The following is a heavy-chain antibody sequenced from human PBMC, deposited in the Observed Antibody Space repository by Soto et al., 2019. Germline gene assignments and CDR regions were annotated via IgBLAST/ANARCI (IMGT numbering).Heavy chain of an antibody. J-gene: IGHJ5*02. D-gene: IGHD1-26*01. CDR1: VSSIISFFYY. CDR2: IYDNWTT. CDR3: ASGNVGDNTWLEH. V-gene: IGHV4-31*03. Sequence: SDTLSLTCTFSVSSIISFFYYLSFIRQDPWKGLELLGYIYDNWTTYYNPSLKSRVSISRDKSKNQFSLKMTSLTSADTAVYYCASGNVGDNTWLEHWGQGNKVNVSS.